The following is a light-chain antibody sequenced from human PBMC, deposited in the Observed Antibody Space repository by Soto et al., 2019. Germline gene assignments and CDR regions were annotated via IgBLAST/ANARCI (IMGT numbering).Light chain of an antibody. CDR2: DVT. J-gene: IGLJ2*01. Sequence: QSALTQPASVSGSPGQSITISRTGTTSDVGGYNYVSWYQQHPGKAPKLIIYDVTNRPSGVSNRFSGSKSGNTASLTISGLQAEDEADYYCSSFTVSSTVIFGGGTKLTVL. CDR3: SSFTVSSTVI. CDR1: TSDVGGYNY. V-gene: IGLV2-14*01.